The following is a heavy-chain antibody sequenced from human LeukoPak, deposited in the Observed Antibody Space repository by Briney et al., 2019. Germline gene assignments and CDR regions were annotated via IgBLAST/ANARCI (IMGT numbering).Heavy chain of an antibody. CDR2: INPSGGST. Sequence: ASVKVSCKASGYTFTSYDINWVRQATGQGLEWMGIINPSGGSTSYTQKFQGRVTMTRDMSTSTVYMELSSLRSEDTAVYYCASFNPTIAAADGAFDIWGQGTMVTVSS. CDR1: GYTFTSYD. CDR3: ASFNPTIAAADGAFDI. V-gene: IGHV1-46*01. J-gene: IGHJ3*02. D-gene: IGHD6-13*01.